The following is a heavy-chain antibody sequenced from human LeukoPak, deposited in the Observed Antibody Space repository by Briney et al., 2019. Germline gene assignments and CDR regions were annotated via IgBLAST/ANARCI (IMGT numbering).Heavy chain of an antibody. J-gene: IGHJ4*02. V-gene: IGHV3-23*01. CDR1: GFTFRIYA. CDR2: ISGSSDST. CDR3: AKEGIAVASFDC. D-gene: IGHD6-19*01. Sequence: GGSLRLSCTASGFTFRIYAMSWVRQGPGKGLEWVSAISGSSDSTFYADSVRGRFTISRDNSKNTLYLQMNSLRAEDTAVYYCAKEGIAVASFDCWGQGILVTVSS.